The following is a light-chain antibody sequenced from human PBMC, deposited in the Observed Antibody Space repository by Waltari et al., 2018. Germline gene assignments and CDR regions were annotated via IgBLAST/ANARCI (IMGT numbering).Light chain of an antibody. CDR3: QQSYSTPYT. J-gene: IGKJ2*01. CDR1: QISSSY. Sequence: DIQMNHSPSSLSASVGDRVTITCRASQISSSYLNWYQQKPGKAPKLLIYAASSLQSGVPSRFSGSGSGTDFTLTISSLQPEDFATYYCQQSYSTPYTFGQGTKLEIK. V-gene: IGKV1-39*01. CDR2: AAS.